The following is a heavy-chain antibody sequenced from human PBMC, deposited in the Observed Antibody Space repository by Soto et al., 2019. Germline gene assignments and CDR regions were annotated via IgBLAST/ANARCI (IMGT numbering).Heavy chain of an antibody. CDR2: INPSGGST. CDR1: GHAFTSYY. Sequence: ASVKVSCKASGHAFTSYYMHWVRQAPGQGLEWMGIINPSGGSTSYAQKFQGRVTMTRDTSTSTVYMELSSLRSEDTAVYYCARDADYGSGSYGAFDIWGQGTMVTVSS. J-gene: IGHJ3*02. D-gene: IGHD3-10*01. V-gene: IGHV1-46*03. CDR3: ARDADYGSGSYGAFDI.